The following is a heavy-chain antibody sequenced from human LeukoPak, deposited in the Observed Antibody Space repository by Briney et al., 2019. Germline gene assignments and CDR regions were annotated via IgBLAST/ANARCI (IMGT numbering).Heavy chain of an antibody. CDR1: GSTFSIYA. J-gene: IGHJ6*02. V-gene: IGHV3-48*02. Sequence: GGSLRLSCAASGSTFSIYAMNWVRQAPGKEMEWISYISSSSSVIYYADSVKGRFTISRDNAKNSLYLQMNSLRDEDTAVYFCARLYRLNNVWGQGTTVTVSS. CDR2: ISSSSSVI. D-gene: IGHD3-16*02. CDR3: ARLYRLNNV.